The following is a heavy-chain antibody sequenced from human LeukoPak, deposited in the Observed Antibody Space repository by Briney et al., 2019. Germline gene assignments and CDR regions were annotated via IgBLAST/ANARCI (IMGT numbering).Heavy chain of an antibody. CDR2: INPNTGGT. J-gene: IGHJ5*02. V-gene: IGHV1-2*06. Sequence: ASVKVSCEASGYTFTGYYIHWVRQAPGQGLQWMGRINPNTGGTNYAQKFQGRVTMTRDTSISTAYMDLSRLRSDNTAVYYCARGDWFDPWGQGTLVTVSS. CDR1: GYTFTGYY. CDR3: ARGDWFDP.